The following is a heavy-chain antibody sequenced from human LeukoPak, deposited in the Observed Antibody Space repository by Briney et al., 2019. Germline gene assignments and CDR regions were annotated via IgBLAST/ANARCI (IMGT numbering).Heavy chain of an antibody. D-gene: IGHD3-22*01. J-gene: IGHJ6*03. CDR3: AKDRSYYDSSGYYSREEYYYYYMDV. CDR2: IRYDGSNK. Sequence: PGRSLRLSCAASGFTFSSYAMNWVRQAPGKGLEWVAFIRYDGSNKYYADSVKGRFTISRDNSKNTLYLQMNSLRAEDTAVYYCAKDRSYYDSSGYYSREEYYYYYMDVWGKGTTVTISS. V-gene: IGHV3-30*02. CDR1: GFTFSSYA.